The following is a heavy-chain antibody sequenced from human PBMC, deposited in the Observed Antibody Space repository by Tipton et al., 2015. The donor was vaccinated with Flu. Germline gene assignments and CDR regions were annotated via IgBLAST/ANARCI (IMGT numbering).Heavy chain of an antibody. J-gene: IGHJ3*02. CDR2: MSPTGST. Sequence: LRLSCTVSGGSITKYYWSWIRQPAGKGLEWIGRMSPTGSTLYNPSLKSRVTMSLDTSKSQFSLRLSSATAADTAFYYCARDLRGYRGYTGGDAFDISGQRIVVSVPS. D-gene: IGHD5-12*01. CDR1: GGSITKYY. CDR3: ARDLRGYRGYTGGDAFDI. V-gene: IGHV4-4*07.